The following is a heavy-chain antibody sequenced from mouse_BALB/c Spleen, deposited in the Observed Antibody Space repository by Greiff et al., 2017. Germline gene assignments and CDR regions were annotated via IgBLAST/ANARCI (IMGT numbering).Heavy chain of an antibody. CDR1: GYTFTSYW. Sequence: DLVKPGASVKLSCKASGYTFTSYWINWIKQRPGQGLEWIGRIAPGSGSTYYNEMFKGKATLTVDTSSSTAYIQLSSLSSEDSAVYFCARSTTVVERYFDVWGAGTTVTVS. D-gene: IGHD1-1*01. CDR3: ARSTTVVERYFDV. CDR2: IAPGSGST. V-gene: IGHV1S41*01. J-gene: IGHJ1*01.